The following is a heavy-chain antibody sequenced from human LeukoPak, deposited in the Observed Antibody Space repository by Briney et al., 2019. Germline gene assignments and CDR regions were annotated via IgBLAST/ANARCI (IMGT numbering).Heavy chain of an antibody. D-gene: IGHD6-19*01. CDR1: GYTFTSYG. V-gene: IGHV1-18*01. CDR3: ARGSGAVAGLQGDAFDI. Sequence: GASVKVSCKASGYTFTSYGISWVRQAPGQGLEWMGWISAYNGNTNYAQKLQGRVTMTTDTSTSTAYMELRSLRSDDPAVYYCARGSGAVAGLQGDAFDIWGQGTMVTVSS. CDR2: ISAYNGNT. J-gene: IGHJ3*02.